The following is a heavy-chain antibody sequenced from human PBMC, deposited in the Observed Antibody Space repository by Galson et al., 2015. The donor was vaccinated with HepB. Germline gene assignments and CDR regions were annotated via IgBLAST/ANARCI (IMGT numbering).Heavy chain of an antibody. Sequence: SVKVSCKASGGTFSSYAISWVRQAPGQGLEWMGRIIPILGIANYAQKFQGRVTITADKSTSTAYMELSSLRSEDTAVYYCARAQSQYNFGHWALDYWGQGTLVTVSS. V-gene: IGHV1-69*04. CDR2: IIPILGIA. CDR1: GGTFSSYA. J-gene: IGHJ4*02. CDR3: ARAQSQYNFGHWALDY. D-gene: IGHD5-24*01.